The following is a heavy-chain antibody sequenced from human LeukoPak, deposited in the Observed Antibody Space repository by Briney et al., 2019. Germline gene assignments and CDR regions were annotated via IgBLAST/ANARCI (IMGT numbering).Heavy chain of an antibody. J-gene: IGHJ3*02. Sequence: ASVKVSCKASGYTFTGYYMHWVRQAPGQGLGWMGWINPNSGGTNYAQKFQGRVTMTRDTSISTAYMELSRLRSDDTAVYYCARDGDGSSSSSDAFDIWGQGTMVTVSS. D-gene: IGHD6-6*01. V-gene: IGHV1-2*02. CDR3: ARDGDGSSSSSDAFDI. CDR1: GYTFTGYY. CDR2: INPNSGGT.